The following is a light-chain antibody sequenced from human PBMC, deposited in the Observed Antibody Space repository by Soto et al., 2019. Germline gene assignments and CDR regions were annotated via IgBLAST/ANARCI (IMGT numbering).Light chain of an antibody. CDR3: QQYYSTPLA. J-gene: IGKJ1*01. Sequence: DIVMTQSPDSLAVSLGERATINCKSSQSVLYSSNNKNYLAWYQQKPRQPPKLLIYWASTRESGVPDRFSGSGSGTDFTLTISSLQAEDVEVYYCQQYYSTPLAFGQGTKVESK. CDR1: QSVLYSSNNKNY. CDR2: WAS. V-gene: IGKV4-1*01.